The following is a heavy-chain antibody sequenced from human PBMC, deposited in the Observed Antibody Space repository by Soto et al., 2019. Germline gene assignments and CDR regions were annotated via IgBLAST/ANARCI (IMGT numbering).Heavy chain of an antibody. V-gene: IGHV4-39*01. J-gene: IGHJ5*02. CDR2: IYYSGST. Sequence: PSETLSLTCTVSGGSISSSSYYWGWIRQPPGKGLEWIGSIYYSGSTYYNPSLKSRVTISVDTSKNQFSLKLSSVTAADTAVYYCARPKCSSTSCYVGRVWFDPWGQGTPVTVSS. CDR3: ARPKCSSTSCYVGRVWFDP. D-gene: IGHD2-2*01. CDR1: GGSISSSSYY.